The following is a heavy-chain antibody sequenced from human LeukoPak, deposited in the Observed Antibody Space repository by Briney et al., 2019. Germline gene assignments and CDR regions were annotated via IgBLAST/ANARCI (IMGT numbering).Heavy chain of an antibody. CDR2: IKEDGSRR. V-gene: IGHV3-7*03. Sequence: HTGGSLRLSCTTSGFTFSRYWMTWVRQAPGKGLEWVANIKEDGSRRNYVDSVKGRFTISRDNAKNSLYLQMNSLRAEGTAVYYCATPLDYYDSSGYHQGGDWGQGTLVTVSS. J-gene: IGHJ4*02. D-gene: IGHD3-22*01. CDR3: ATPLDYYDSSGYHQGGD. CDR1: GFTFSRYW.